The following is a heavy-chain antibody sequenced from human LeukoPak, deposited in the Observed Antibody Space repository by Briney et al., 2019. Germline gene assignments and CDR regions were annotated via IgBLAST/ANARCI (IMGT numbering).Heavy chain of an antibody. J-gene: IGHJ3*02. CDR2: ISYDGSNK. Sequence: PGGSLRLSCAASGFTFSSYAMHWVRQAPGKGLEWVAVISYDGSNKYYADSVKGRFTISRDSSKNTLNLQMNSLRAEDTAVYYCAAGVDAFDIWGQGTMVTVSS. CDR1: GFTFSSYA. CDR3: AAGVDAFDI. V-gene: IGHV3-30-3*01. D-gene: IGHD3-10*01.